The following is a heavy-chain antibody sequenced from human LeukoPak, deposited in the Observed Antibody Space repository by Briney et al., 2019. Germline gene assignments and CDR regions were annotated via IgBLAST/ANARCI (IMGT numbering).Heavy chain of an antibody. V-gene: IGHV3-48*03. CDR1: GFTFSRYN. J-gene: IGHJ4*02. Sequence: GGSLRLSCAASGFTFSRYNLNWVSQAPGMGMEWVSFISSSGSTMYYADSVKGRFAISRDNAKTSLYLQVNSLRAEDTAVYYCARDRGASWFNRGQILDYWGQGTLVTVSS. CDR2: ISSSGSTM. CDR3: ARDRGASWFNRGQILDY. D-gene: IGHD6-13*01.